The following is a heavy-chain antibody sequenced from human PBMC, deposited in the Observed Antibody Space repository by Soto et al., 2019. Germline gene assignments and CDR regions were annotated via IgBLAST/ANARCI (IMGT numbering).Heavy chain of an antibody. CDR3: TLKKGIVVVPAAKSYYYMDV. CDR1: GYTFTSYD. D-gene: IGHD2-2*01. J-gene: IGHJ6*03. V-gene: IGHV1-8*01. Sequence: GASVKVSCKASGYTFTSYDINWVRQATGQGLEWMGWMNPNSGNTGYAQKFQGRVTMTRNTSISAAYMELSRLRSEDTAVYYCTLKKGIVVVPAAKSYYYMDVWGKGTTVTVSS. CDR2: MNPNSGNT.